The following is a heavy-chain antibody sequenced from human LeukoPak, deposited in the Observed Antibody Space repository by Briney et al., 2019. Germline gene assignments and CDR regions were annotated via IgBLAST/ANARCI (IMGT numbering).Heavy chain of an antibody. Sequence: GRSLRLSCAAPGFTFDDYAMHWVRQAPGKGLEWVSGISWDRGSIGYADSVKGRFTISRDNAKNSLYLQMNSLRAEDTALYYCAKDDSMVRGVIIRWGQGTLVTVSS. V-gene: IGHV3-9*01. CDR3: AKDDSMVRGVIIR. CDR1: GFTFDDYA. J-gene: IGHJ4*02. CDR2: ISWDRGSI. D-gene: IGHD3-10*01.